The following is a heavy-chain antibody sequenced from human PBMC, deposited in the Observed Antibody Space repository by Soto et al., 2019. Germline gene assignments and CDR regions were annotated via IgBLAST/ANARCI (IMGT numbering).Heavy chain of an antibody. V-gene: IGHV3-23*01. Sequence: EVQLLESGGGLVQPGGSLRLSCAASGFTFSSYAMSWVRQAPGKGLEWVSAISGSGGSTYYADSVKGRFTISRDNSKNTLYLQMNSLRAEDTAVYYCAKDREFHYGSGSYFWFDPWGQVTLVTVSS. CDR1: GFTFSSYA. CDR3: AKDREFHYGSGSYFWFDP. J-gene: IGHJ5*02. CDR2: ISGSGGST. D-gene: IGHD3-10*01.